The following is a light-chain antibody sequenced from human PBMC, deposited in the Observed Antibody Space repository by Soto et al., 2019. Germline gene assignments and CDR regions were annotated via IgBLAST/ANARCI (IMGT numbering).Light chain of an antibody. J-gene: IGKJ4*01. CDR2: AAS. V-gene: IGKV3-20*01. CDR1: QSVGTSY. CDR3: QQHGSSTLT. Sequence: EIVLTQSPGTLSLSPGERAHLSCRASQSVGTSYLAWYQQNPGQAPRLLIYAASSRATGIPDRFTGSGSGTDFDLTISRLETEDFAVYVCQQHGSSTLTFGGGTKVDIK.